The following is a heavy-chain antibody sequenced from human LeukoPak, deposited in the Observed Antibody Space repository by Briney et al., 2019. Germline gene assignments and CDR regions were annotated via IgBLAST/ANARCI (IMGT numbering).Heavy chain of an antibody. CDR3: ARDPDYYDSSGYYDY. CDR2: IIPVFGTA. J-gene: IGHJ4*02. V-gene: IGHV1-69*05. CDR1: GGTFSSYA. Sequence: SVKVSCKASGGTFSSYAISWVRQAPGQGLEWMGRIIPVFGTANYAQKFQGRVTITTDESTSTAYMELSSLGSEDTAVYYCARDPDYYDSSGYYDYWGQGTLVTVSS. D-gene: IGHD3-22*01.